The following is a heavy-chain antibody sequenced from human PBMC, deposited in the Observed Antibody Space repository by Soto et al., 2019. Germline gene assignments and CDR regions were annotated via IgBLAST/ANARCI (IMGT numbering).Heavy chain of an antibody. CDR1: GLSFSNYA. J-gene: IGHJ4*02. CDR3: AREGLVGTPRYFDS. CDR2: ISSDGGGK. V-gene: IGHV3-30-3*01. Sequence: QSGGTLRLSCAASGLSFSNYAMHWVRQDPGKGLEWVTVISSDGGGKFYTDSVKGRFTISRDTVNNLLFLQMYSLTAEDTAVYFCAREGLVGTPRYFDSWGRGILVTVSS. D-gene: IGHD2-21*02.